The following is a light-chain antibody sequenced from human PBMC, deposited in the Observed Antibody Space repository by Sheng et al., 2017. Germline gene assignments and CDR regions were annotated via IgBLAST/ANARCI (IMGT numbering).Light chain of an antibody. CDR1: QSVLFNSNKKNY. Sequence: DIVMTQSPDSLAVALGERATINCKSSQSVLFNSNKKNYLAWYQQKPGQPPKLLIYWASTRESGVPDRFSGSGSGTEFTLTISSLQADDVAIYYCQQYYNSPTTFGREPRCKSN. CDR3: QQYYNSPTT. J-gene: IGKJ1*01. V-gene: IGKV4-1*01. CDR2: WAS.